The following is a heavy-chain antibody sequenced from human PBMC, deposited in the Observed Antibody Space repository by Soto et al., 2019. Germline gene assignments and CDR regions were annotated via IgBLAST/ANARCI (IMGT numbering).Heavy chain of an antibody. V-gene: IGHV3-7*03. CDR2: IKQDGSEK. CDR1: GFTFSSYW. D-gene: IGHD3-9*01. J-gene: IGHJ4*02. Sequence: GGSLRLSCAASGFTFSSYWMSWVRQAPGKGLEWVANIKQDGSEKYYVDSVKGRFTISRDNAKKSLYLQMNSLRAEDTAVYYCARSPYFFRGPLDYWGQGTLVTVSS. CDR3: ARSPYFFRGPLDY.